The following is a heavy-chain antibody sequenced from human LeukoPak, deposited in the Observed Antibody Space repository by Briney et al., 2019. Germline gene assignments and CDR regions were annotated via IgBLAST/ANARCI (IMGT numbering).Heavy chain of an antibody. CDR3: ARSAGTSPVFDY. CDR2: IGSSSSYI. CDR1: GFTFSSYS. Sequence: GGSLRLSCAASGFTFSSYSMNWARQAPGKGLEWVSSIGSSSSYIYYADSVKGRFTISRDNAKNSLYLQMNSLRAEDTAVYYCARSAGTSPVFDYWGQGTLVTVSS. D-gene: IGHD6-13*01. J-gene: IGHJ4*02. V-gene: IGHV3-21*01.